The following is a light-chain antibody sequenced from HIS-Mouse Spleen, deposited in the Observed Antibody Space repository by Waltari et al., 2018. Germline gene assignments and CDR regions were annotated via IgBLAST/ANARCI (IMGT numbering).Light chain of an antibody. Sequence: QSALTQPPSASGSPGQSVTISCTGTSSDVGGYNYVSWYQQHPGKAPKRMIYEVSKRPSGVPARFSGSKSGNTASLTVSGLQAEDEADYYCSSYAGSNNLGVFGGGTKLTVL. CDR3: SSYAGSNNLGV. CDR1: SSDVGGYNY. J-gene: IGLJ2*01. CDR2: EVS. V-gene: IGLV2-8*01.